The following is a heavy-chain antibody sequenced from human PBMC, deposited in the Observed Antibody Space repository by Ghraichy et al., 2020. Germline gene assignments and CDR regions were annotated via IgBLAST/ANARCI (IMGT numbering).Heavy chain of an antibody. D-gene: IGHD3-3*01. CDR3: AKYQKPVVWSGYPEY. J-gene: IGHJ4*02. V-gene: IGHV3-23*01. CDR1: GFTFRTYA. Sequence: GESLNISCVGSGFTFRTYAMTWVRQAPGKGLEWVSSISATSDSTHYGDSVKGRFTISRDISKNTLYLQMNSLKVEDTAIYYCAKYQKPVVWSGYPEYWGQGTLVTVSS. CDR2: ISATSDST.